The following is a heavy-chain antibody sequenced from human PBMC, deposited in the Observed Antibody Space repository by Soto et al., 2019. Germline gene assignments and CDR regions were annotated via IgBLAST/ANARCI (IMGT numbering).Heavy chain of an antibody. J-gene: IGHJ3*02. CDR3: ARAGGAVAVAATHLKPWDDDAFDI. CDR1: GFTFSSYD. V-gene: IGHV3-13*01. D-gene: IGHD2-15*01. Sequence: GGSLRLSCAASGFTFSSYDMHWVRQATGKGLEWVSAIGTAGDTYYPGSVKGRFTISRENAKNSLYLQMNSLRAEDTAVYYCARAGGAVAVAATHLKPWDDDAFDIWGQGTMVTVSS. CDR2: IGTAGDT.